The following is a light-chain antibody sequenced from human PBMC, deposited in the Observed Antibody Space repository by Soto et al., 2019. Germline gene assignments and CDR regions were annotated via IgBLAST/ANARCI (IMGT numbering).Light chain of an antibody. Sequence: EMVLTQSPGTLSLSPGDIVALSCRASQSVTNSFVAWYQQKPGQAPRLLIYGALSRATGIPDRFSGSGFGTDFTLTVSRLEPEDFAVYYCPPYGGPLPWTSGQGTQVEIX. CDR3: PPYGGPLPWT. V-gene: IGKV3-20*01. J-gene: IGKJ1*01. CDR1: QSVTNSF. CDR2: GAL.